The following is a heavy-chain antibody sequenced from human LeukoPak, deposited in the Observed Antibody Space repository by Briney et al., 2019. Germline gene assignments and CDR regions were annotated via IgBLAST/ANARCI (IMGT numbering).Heavy chain of an antibody. D-gene: IGHD2-21*02. J-gene: IGHJ4*02. CDR3: ARDRRIIAVVGTFDY. CDR2: IWYDGSNK. V-gene: IGHV3-33*01. Sequence: GGSLRLSCAASGFTFSSYGMHWVRQAPGKGLEWVAVIWYDGSNKYYADSVKGRFTISRDNSKNTLYLQMNSLRAEDTAVYYCARDRRIIAVVGTFDYWGQGTLVTVSS. CDR1: GFTFSSYG.